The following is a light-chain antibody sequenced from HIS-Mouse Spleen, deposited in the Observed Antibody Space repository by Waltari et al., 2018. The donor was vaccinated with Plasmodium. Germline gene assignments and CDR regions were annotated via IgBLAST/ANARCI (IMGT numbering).Light chain of an antibody. CDR1: SSDVGGYNY. V-gene: IGLV2-11*01. Sequence: QSALTQPRSVSGSPGQSVTISCTGTSSDVGGYNYVSWYQQHPGKAPKLMVYAVSKRPSWVPDRFSGSKSGNTASLTISGLQAEDEADYYCCSYAGSYTDVFGTGTKVTVL. CDR3: CSYAGSYTDV. CDR2: AVS. J-gene: IGLJ1*01.